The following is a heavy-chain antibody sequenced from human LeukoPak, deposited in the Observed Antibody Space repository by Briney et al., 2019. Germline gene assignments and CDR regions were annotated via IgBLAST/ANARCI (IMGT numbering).Heavy chain of an antibody. V-gene: IGHV4-31*03. CDR1: GGSISNGDNY. J-gene: IGHJ5*02. CDR3: ARGGYCSGGSCYSVNWFDP. CDR2: IYYSGST. Sequence: SETLSLTCTVSGGSISNGDNYWSWIRQPPGKGLEWIGYIYYSGSTYYNPSLKSRVTISVDTSKNQFSLKLSSVTAADTAVYYCARGGYCSGGSCYSVNWFDPWGQGTLVTVSS. D-gene: IGHD2-15*01.